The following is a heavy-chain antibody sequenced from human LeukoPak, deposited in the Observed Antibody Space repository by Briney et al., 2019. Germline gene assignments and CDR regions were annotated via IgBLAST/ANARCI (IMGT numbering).Heavy chain of an antibody. Sequence: PSETLSLTCTVSGVSISSYYWSWIRQPPGKGLEWIGYIYYSGSTNYNPSLKSRVTISVDTSKNQFSLKLSSVTAADTAVYYCARANIVATRLGYYYGMDVWGQGTTVTVSS. CDR3: ARANIVATRLGYYYGMDV. J-gene: IGHJ6*02. D-gene: IGHD5-12*01. CDR1: GVSISSYY. CDR2: IYYSGST. V-gene: IGHV4-59*01.